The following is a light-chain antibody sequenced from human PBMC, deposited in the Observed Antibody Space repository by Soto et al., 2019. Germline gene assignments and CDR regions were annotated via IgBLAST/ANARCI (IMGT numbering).Light chain of an antibody. J-gene: IGKJ4*01. Sequence: DIQMTQSPSTVTAYLGDSVTITCRASQSITTWLDWYQQRPGKAPKLLIYDVSSLQTGVPSRFRGSGSGTDFTLTISSLQPEDFETYYCQQFDSYPLTFGGGTKVDIK. CDR2: DVS. V-gene: IGKV1-5*01. CDR3: QQFDSYPLT. CDR1: QSITTW.